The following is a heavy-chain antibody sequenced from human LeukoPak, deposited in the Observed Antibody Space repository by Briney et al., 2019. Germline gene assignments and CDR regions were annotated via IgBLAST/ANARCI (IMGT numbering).Heavy chain of an antibody. CDR1: GGSISSYY. CDR3: ARMPRWDGYDLDY. J-gene: IGHJ4*02. D-gene: IGHD5-12*01. Sequence: PSETLSLTCTVSGGSISSYYWSWIRQPPGKGLEWIGYTYYSGSANYNPSLKSRVTISVDTSKNQFSLKLSSVTAADTAVYYCARMPRWDGYDLDYWGQGTLVTVSS. V-gene: IGHV4-59*01. CDR2: TYYSGSA.